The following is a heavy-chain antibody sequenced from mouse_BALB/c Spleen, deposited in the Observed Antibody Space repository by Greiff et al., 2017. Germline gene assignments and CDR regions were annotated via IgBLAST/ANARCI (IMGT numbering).Heavy chain of an antibody. J-gene: IGHJ3*01. D-gene: IGHD4-1*01. Sequence: QVQLQESGPGLVAPSQSLSITCTVSGFSLTSYGVHWVRQPPGKGLEWLGVIWAGGSTNYNSALMSRLSISKDNSKSQVFLKMNSLQTDDTAMYYCATLSGTGGFAYWGQGTLVTVSA. CDR3: ATLSGTGGFAY. CDR1: GFSLTSYG. CDR2: IWAGGST. V-gene: IGHV2-9*02.